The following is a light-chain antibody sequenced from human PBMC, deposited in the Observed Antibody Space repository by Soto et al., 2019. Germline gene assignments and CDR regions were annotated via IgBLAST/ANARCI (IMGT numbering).Light chain of an antibody. CDR1: LSVSSN. Sequence: IVMTQSPATLSVSPGQRATLSCRASLSVSSNLAWYQHKPGQAPRLLIYGASTRATGIPARFSGSGSGTEFSLTISGLQPEDSATYYCQQTYTFPWTFGQGTRVDIK. J-gene: IGKJ1*01. CDR2: GAS. V-gene: IGKV3-15*01. CDR3: QQTYTFPWT.